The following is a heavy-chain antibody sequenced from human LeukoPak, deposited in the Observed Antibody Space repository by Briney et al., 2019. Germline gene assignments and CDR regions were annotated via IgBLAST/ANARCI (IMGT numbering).Heavy chain of an antibody. J-gene: IGHJ4*02. Sequence: GGSLRLSCAASGFTFSSYAMSWVRQAPGKRLEWVSAISGSGGSTYYADSVKGRFTISRDNSKNTLYLQMNSLRAEDTAIYYCAKHSGSNHFDYWGQGTLVTVSS. CDR3: AKHSGSNHFDY. CDR2: ISGSGGST. CDR1: GFTFSSYA. V-gene: IGHV3-23*01. D-gene: IGHD6-6*01.